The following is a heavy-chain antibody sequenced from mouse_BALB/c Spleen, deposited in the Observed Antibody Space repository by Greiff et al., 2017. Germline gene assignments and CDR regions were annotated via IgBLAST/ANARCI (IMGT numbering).Heavy chain of an antibody. V-gene: IGHV5-12-1*01. J-gene: IGHJ4*01. CDR1: GFAFSSYD. Sequence: DVKLVESGGGLVKPGGSLKLSCAASGFAFSSYDMSWVRQTPEKRLEWVAYISSGGGSTYYPDTVKGRFTISRDNAKNTLYLQMSSLKSEDTAMYYCARHPYDGYPYYYAMDYWGQGTSVTVSS. CDR2: ISSGGGST. D-gene: IGHD2-3*01. CDR3: ARHPYDGYPYYYAMDY.